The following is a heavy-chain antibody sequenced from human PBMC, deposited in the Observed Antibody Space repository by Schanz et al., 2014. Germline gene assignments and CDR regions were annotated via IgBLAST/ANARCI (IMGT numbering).Heavy chain of an antibody. D-gene: IGHD3-16*01. V-gene: IGHV1-69*02. CDR3: ARGGVEMATIRDAFDL. J-gene: IGHJ3*01. CDR2: NIHVLGVT. Sequence: QVQLVQSGAEVKKPGSSVNVSCEASGGTFCRYTISWLRQAPGQGLEWMGRNIHVLGVTNYAQKFQGRLTITVDQSKTPAFMELSSLTSEDTALYYCARGGVEMATIRDAFDLWGQGTMVTVS. CDR1: GGTFCRYT.